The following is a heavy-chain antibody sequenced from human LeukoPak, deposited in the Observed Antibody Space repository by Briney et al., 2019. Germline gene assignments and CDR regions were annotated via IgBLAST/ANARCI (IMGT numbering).Heavy chain of an antibody. D-gene: IGHD1-26*01. CDR2: IIPIFGTA. CDR1: GGSFNRYA. Sequence: SVKVSCKASGGSFNRYAVSWVRQAPGKGLEWMGGIIPIFGTANYAQKFQGRVTITTDESTNTAYMELTSLTSDDTAVYYSASGKFGLRGWFDPWGQGTLVTVSP. J-gene: IGHJ5*02. CDR3: ASGKFGLRGWFDP. V-gene: IGHV1-69*05.